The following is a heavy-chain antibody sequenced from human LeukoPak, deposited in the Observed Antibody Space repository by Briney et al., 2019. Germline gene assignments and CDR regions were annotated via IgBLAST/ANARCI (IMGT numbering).Heavy chain of an antibody. D-gene: IGHD2-21*01. Sequence: GASVKVSCKASGYTFTSYGISWVRQAPRQGLEWMGWISAYNGYTHYAQMLQGRVTMTTDTPTSTAYMELRSLRSDDTAVYYCVRDGHRLFDYYYNYMDVWGKGTTVTVS. CDR2: ISAYNGYT. V-gene: IGHV1-18*01. J-gene: IGHJ6*03. CDR3: VRDGHRLFDYYYNYMDV. CDR1: GYTFTSYG.